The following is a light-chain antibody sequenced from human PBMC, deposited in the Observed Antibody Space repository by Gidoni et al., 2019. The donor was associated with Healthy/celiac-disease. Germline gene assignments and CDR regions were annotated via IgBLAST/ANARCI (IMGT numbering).Light chain of an antibody. CDR3: QQYNSYPW. V-gene: IGKV1-5*01. CDR2: DAS. Sequence: DIQMTQSPSTLSASVGDRVTITCRASQSISSWLAWYPQKPGKAPKLLIYDASSLESGVPSRFSGSGSGTEFTLTISSLQPDDFATYYCQQYNSYPWFGQETKVEIK. J-gene: IGKJ1*01. CDR1: QSISSW.